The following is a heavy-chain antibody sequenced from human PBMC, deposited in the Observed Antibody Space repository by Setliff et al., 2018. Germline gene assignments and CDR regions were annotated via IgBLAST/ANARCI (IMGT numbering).Heavy chain of an antibody. J-gene: IGHJ4*02. CDR3: ARTCSGSGCYAGLES. Sequence: GGSLRLSCAASGFTFSTYRMHWVRQAPGKGLEWVAVIWGDGGTKCHADSVKGRFTISRDNSKNTLYLQMNSLRPEDTAVYYCARTCSGSGCYAGLESWGQGTPVTV. D-gene: IGHD2-15*01. CDR1: GFTFSTYR. CDR2: IWGDGGTK. V-gene: IGHV3-33*08.